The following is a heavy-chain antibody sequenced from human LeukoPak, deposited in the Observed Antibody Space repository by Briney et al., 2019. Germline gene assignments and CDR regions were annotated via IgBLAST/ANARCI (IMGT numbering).Heavy chain of an antibody. CDR3: ASSGWYRGY. J-gene: IGHJ4*02. CDR1: GGSFSGYY. D-gene: IGHD6-19*01. CDR2: INHSGST. Sequence: PSETLSLTCAVSGGSFSGYYWSWIRQPPGKGLEWIGEINHSGSTTYNPSLKSRVTISVDTSKNQFSLKLRNVTAADTAVYYCASSGWYRGYWGQGTLVTVSS. V-gene: IGHV4-34*01.